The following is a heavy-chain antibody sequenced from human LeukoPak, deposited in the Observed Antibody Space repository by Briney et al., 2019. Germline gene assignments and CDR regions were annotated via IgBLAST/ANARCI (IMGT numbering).Heavy chain of an antibody. V-gene: IGHV3-30-3*01. J-gene: IGHJ3*02. CDR1: GFTFRGYA. CDR2: ISYDGSDK. CDR3: ARDGIAAAAEAFDI. D-gene: IGHD6-13*01. Sequence: PGGSLRLSCAASGFTFRGYAMHGVREAPGKGREGGAVISYDGSDKYYADSVKGRFTISRDNSKNTLYLQMNSLRAEDTAVYYCARDGIAAAAEAFDIWGQGTMVTVSS.